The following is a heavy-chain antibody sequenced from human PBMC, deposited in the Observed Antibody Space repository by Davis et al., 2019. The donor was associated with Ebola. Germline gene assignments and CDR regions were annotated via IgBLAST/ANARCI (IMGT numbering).Heavy chain of an antibody. CDR2: IYYSGST. J-gene: IGHJ2*01. CDR1: GGSISSGGYY. V-gene: IGHV4-31*03. CDR3: ARIRGHYYDSSGYYTNWYFDL. D-gene: IGHD3-22*01. Sequence: SETLSLTCTVSGGSISSGGYYWSWIRQHPGKGLEWIGYIYYSGSTYYNPSLKSRVTISVDTSKNQFSLKLSSVTAADTAVYYCARIRGHYYDSSGYYTNWYFDLWGRGTLVTVSS.